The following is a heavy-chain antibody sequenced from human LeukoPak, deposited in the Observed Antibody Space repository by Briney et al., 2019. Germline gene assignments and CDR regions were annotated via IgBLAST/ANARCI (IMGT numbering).Heavy chain of an antibody. CDR1: GFTFSSYA. CDR2: ISGSGGST. D-gene: IGHD4-23*01. V-gene: IGHV3-23*01. CDR3: AKDLGGGLRWDMFDY. Sequence: PGGSLRLSCAASGFTFSSYAMSWVRQAPGKGLEWVSAISGSGGSTYYADSVKGRFTISRDNFKNTLYLQMNSLRAEDTAVYYCAKDLGGGLRWDMFDYWGQGTLVTVSS. J-gene: IGHJ4*02.